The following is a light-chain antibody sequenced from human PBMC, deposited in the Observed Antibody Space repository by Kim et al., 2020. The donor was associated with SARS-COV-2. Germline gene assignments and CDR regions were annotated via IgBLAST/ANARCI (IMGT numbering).Light chain of an antibody. CDR1: KLGDKY. J-gene: IGLJ2*01. CDR2: QDS. CDR3: QAWDSSSVV. V-gene: IGLV3-1*01. Sequence: VSPEQTAGSTCSGDKLGDKYACWYQQKPGLSPVLVIYQDSTPPSGIPERFSGSNSGNTATLTISGTQAMDEADYYCQAWDSSSVVFGGGTKLTVL.